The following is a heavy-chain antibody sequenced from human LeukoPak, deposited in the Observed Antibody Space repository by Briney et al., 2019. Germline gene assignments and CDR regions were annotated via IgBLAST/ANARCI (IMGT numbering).Heavy chain of an antibody. J-gene: IGHJ4*02. CDR3: AKGNGYNTYYFDY. V-gene: IGHV3-7*03. CDR1: GFTFSSYW. Sequence: QSGGSLRLSCAASGFTFSSYWMSWVRQAPGEGLEWVAKINQDGTEKAYVDSVKGRFTISRDNSKNTLYLQMNSLRAEDTAVYYCAKGNGYNTYYFDYWGQGTLVTVSS. D-gene: IGHD5-24*01. CDR2: INQDGTEK.